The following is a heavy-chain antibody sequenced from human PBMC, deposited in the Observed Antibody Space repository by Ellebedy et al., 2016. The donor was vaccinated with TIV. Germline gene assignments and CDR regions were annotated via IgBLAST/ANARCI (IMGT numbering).Heavy chain of an antibody. Sequence: GESLKISCEASGYTFTTYWIGWVRQMPGKGLEWMGIIYPANSDTRYSPSFQGQVTISADKSISTAYLQWSSLKASDTAMYYCARRITMVRGVIRETYAFDIWGQGTMVTVSS. J-gene: IGHJ3*02. D-gene: IGHD3-10*01. CDR2: IYPANSDT. CDR1: GYTFTTYW. V-gene: IGHV5-51*01. CDR3: ARRITMVRGVIRETYAFDI.